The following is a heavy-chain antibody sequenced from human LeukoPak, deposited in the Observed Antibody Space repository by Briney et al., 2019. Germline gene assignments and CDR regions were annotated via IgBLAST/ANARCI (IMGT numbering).Heavy chain of an antibody. J-gene: IGHJ4*02. V-gene: IGHV3-53*05. Sequence: AGGSLRLSCAASGFPFRSNYMSGGRQAPGKGLHCLSVIYSVGSTYYADSVKGPFTISRDNSTNTLYLQMNSLRAEDTAVYYCARGVTTGPPDYWGQGTLVTVSS. CDR3: ARGVTTGPPDY. CDR2: IYSVGST. D-gene: IGHD4-11*01. CDR1: GFPFRSNY.